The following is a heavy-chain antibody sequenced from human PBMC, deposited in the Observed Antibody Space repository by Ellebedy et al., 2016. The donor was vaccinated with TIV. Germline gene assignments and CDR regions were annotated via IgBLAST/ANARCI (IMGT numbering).Heavy chain of an antibody. Sequence: GESLKISCAASGFNFSNYGMHWVRQAPGKGLEWVAVLSYDGDSKYYADSVKLRFNISRDNSNNMLYLQMKILKPEDTAVYYCAKGVHGVVWASYYFDSWGQGTLVTVSS. CDR3: AKGVHGVVWASYYFDS. CDR1: GFNFSNYG. CDR2: LSYDGDSK. V-gene: IGHV3-30*18. D-gene: IGHD3-10*01. J-gene: IGHJ4*02.